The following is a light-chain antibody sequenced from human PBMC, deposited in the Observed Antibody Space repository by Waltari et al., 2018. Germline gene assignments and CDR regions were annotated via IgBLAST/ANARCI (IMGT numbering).Light chain of an antibody. CDR2: DVS. J-gene: IGLJ3*02. CDR1: SRDVGGDND. CDR3: CSYAGSSWV. V-gene: IGLV2-11*01. Sequence: QSALTQPRSVSGSPVQSVTTSCTGASRDVGGDNDVSWYHQHPAKAPKLMIYDVSKRPSGVPDRFSGSKSGNTASLTISGLQAEDEADYYCCSYAGSSWVFGGGTKLTVL.